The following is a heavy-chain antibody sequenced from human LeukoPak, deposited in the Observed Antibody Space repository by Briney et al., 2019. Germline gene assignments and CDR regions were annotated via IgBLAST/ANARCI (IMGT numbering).Heavy chain of an antibody. CDR3: TRGAWSPVTTPDY. D-gene: IGHD4-17*01. V-gene: IGHV1-8*01. CDR2: MNPNSGRT. Sequence: ASVKVSCKASGYTLTSYDINWVRQATGQGLEWMGWMNPNSGRTGYAQNFQGRITITRNTSISTAYLELSSLRSDDTAVYYCTRGAWSPVTTPDYWGQGTLVTVSS. J-gene: IGHJ4*02. CDR1: GYTLTSYD.